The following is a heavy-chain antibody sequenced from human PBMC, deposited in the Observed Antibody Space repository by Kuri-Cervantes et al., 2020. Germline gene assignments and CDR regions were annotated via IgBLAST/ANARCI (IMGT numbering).Heavy chain of an antibody. V-gene: IGHV3-48*04. CDR3: ARDPVDIVATPPGC. J-gene: IGHJ4*02. CDR1: GFTFSSYS. D-gene: IGHD5-12*01. Sequence: GGSLRLSCAASGFTFSSYSMNWVRQAPGKGLEWVSYISSSSSTIYYADSVKGRFTISRDNAKNSLYLQMNSLRAEDTAVYYCARDPVDIVATPPGCWGQGTLVTVSS. CDR2: ISSSSSTI.